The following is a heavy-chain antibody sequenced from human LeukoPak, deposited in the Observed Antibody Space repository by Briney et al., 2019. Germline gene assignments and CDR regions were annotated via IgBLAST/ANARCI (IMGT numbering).Heavy chain of an antibody. Sequence: GGSLRLSWADSKFTFSDYYMSWIRQAPGKGLEWVSYISGDGTYTNYPDSVKGRFAISRDNAKNSLYLQMNSLRAEDTAVYYCARLDSGYLPDYWGQGTLVTVSS. V-gene: IGHV3-11*03. CDR2: ISGDGTYT. D-gene: IGHD3-22*01. CDR1: KFTFSDYY. CDR3: ARLDSGYLPDY. J-gene: IGHJ4*02.